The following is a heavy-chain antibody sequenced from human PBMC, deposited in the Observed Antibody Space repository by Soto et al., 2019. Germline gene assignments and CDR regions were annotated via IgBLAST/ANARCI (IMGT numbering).Heavy chain of an antibody. J-gene: IGHJ5*02. CDR2: INPSGEKT. CDR1: GFTFTNHW. V-gene: IGHV1-46*01. D-gene: IGHD3-16*01. CDR3: ARDESEYDLAWWFDP. Sequence: ASVKVSCKASGFTFTNHWTQWVRQAPGQGLEWMGVINPSGEKTSYARRLQGRLTLTTDTSTSKVYKEKNNLRSEDTANFYCARDESEYDLAWWFDPWGQGTLVTVSS.